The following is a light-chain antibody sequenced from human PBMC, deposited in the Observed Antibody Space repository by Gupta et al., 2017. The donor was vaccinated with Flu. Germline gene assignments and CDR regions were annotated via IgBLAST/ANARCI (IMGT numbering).Light chain of an antibody. Sequence: SCRSSQSFVTTGGITYLTWFNQRPGQSPRSLIYKVSHRDSGVPDRISGSGSGTDFTLRISRVEPDDVGVYYCMQGTHWRGFTFGPGTKVEIK. CDR2: KVS. V-gene: IGKV2-30*01. CDR1: QSFVTTGGITY. J-gene: IGKJ3*01. CDR3: MQGTHWRGFT.